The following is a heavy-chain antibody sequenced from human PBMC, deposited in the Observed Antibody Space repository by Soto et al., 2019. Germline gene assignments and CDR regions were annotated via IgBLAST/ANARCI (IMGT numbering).Heavy chain of an antibody. CDR2: ISTYNGKT. J-gene: IGHJ4*02. CDR3: ARVMTTFGVVSKGPDH. V-gene: IGHV1-18*04. D-gene: IGHD3-3*01. CDR1: GYPFTTYG. Sequence: QVQLVQSGDEVKKPGASVKVSCKASGYPFTTYGITWVRQAPGQGLEWMGSISTYNGKTNYAQSLQGRVTMTRETSSTTAYMELRSLRSDDTAVYYCARVMTTFGVVSKGPDHWGQGTLVTVSS.